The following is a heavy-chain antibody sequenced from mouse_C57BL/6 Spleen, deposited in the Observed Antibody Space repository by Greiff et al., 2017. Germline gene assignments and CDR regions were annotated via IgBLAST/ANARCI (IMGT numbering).Heavy chain of an antibody. J-gene: IGHJ1*03. CDR1: GYTFTDYY. CDR2: INPNNGGT. V-gene: IGHV1-26*01. CDR3: ARGVITTVVRDWYFDV. Sequence: VQLQQSGPELVKPGASVKISCKASGYTFTDYYMNWVKQSHGKSLEWIGDINPNNGGTSYNQKFKGKATLTVDKSSSTAYMELRSLTSEDSAVYYCARGVITTVVRDWYFDVWGTGTTVTVSS. D-gene: IGHD1-1*01.